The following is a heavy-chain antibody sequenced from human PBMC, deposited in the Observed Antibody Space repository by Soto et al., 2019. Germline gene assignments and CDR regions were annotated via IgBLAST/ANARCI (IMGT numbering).Heavy chain of an antibody. Sequence: ASVKVSCKASGYTFSSYGISWVRQAPGQGLEWVGWISAYNGDTHYAQKFQGRVTMTTDASTSTAYMELRSLRSDDTAVYYCAREQKRYSSYAMDVWGQGTTVTVSS. V-gene: IGHV1-18*04. CDR1: GYTFSSYG. CDR3: AREQKRYSSYAMDV. J-gene: IGHJ6*02. CDR2: ISAYNGDT.